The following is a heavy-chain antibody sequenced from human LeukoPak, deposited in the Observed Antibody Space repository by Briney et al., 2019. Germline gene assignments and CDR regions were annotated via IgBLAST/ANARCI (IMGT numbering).Heavy chain of an antibody. D-gene: IGHD3-22*01. CDR3: TTVGYDSSGFDY. V-gene: IGHV3-15*01. CDR1: GVTFSNAW. J-gene: IGHJ4*02. CDR2: IKRKTDGVTT. Sequence: KPGGSLLLSCAASGVTFSNAWMSWVRQAPGKGLEWVGRIKRKTDGVTTDYAAPVKGRFTISRDDSKNTLYLQMNSLKNEDTAVYYCTTVGYDSSGFDYWGQGTLVTVSS.